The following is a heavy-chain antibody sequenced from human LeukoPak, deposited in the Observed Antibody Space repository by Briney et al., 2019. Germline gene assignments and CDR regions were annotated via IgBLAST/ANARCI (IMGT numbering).Heavy chain of an antibody. V-gene: IGHV4-59*01. Sequence: PSETLSLTCTVSGGSISSYYWSWIRQPPGKGLEWVGYIYYSGSTNYNPSLKSRVTISVDTSKNQFSLKLISVTATDTPVYYWARGLYSRGWYPFDYWGQGTLVTVSS. D-gene: IGHD6-19*01. J-gene: IGHJ4*02. CDR3: ARGLYSRGWYPFDY. CDR1: GGSISSYY. CDR2: IYYSGST.